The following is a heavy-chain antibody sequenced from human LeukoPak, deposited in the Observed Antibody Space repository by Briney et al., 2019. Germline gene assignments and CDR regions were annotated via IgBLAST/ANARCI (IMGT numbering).Heavy chain of an antibody. CDR3: ASITIFGGDAFDI. CDR2: IIPIFGTA. CDR1: GGTFSSYA. J-gene: IGHJ3*02. V-gene: IGHV1-69*13. D-gene: IGHD3-3*01. Sequence: EASVKVSCKASGGTFSSYAISWVRQAPGQGLEWMGGIIPIFGTANYAQKFQGRVTITADESTSTAYMELSSLRSEDTAVYYCASITIFGGDAFDIWGRGTMVTVSS.